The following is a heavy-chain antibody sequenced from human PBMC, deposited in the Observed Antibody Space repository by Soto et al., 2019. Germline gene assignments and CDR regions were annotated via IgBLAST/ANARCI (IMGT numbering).Heavy chain of an antibody. CDR1: GYTFTSYD. V-gene: IGHV1-8*01. J-gene: IGHJ4*02. CDR3: ARSLGGPTVNFDY. CDR2: MNPDSGHT. Sequence: GASVKVSCKASGYTFTSYDINWVRQATGQGPEWMGWMNPDSGHTGYVRKFQGRVTMTRNTATSTAYMELSSLRSEDTAVYYCARSLGGPTVNFDYWGQGTLVTVSS.